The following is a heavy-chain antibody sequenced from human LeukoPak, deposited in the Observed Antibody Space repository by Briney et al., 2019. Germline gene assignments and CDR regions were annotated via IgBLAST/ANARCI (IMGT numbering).Heavy chain of an antibody. CDR3: ARAGGEWPFSNWFDP. CDR1: GFTFSSYA. Sequence: GGSLRLSCAASGFTFSSYAMHWVRQAPGKGLEWVAVISYDGRNKYNADSVKGRFTISRDNSKNTLYLQMNSLRAEDTAVYYCARAGGEWPFSNWFDPWGQGTLVTVSS. D-gene: IGHD3-10*01. V-gene: IGHV3-30*04. CDR2: ISYDGRNK. J-gene: IGHJ5*02.